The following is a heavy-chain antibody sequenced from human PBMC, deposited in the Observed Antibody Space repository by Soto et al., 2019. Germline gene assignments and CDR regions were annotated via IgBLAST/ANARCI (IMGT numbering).Heavy chain of an antibody. J-gene: IGHJ6*02. V-gene: IGHV1-18*04. CDR3: ARGFFGIAAAPNFYYYYYYGMDV. CDR2: ISAYNGNT. D-gene: IGHD6-13*01. CDR1: GYTFTSYG. Sequence: ASVKVSCKASGYTFTSYGISWVRQAPGQGLEWMGWISAYNGNTNYAQKLQGRVTMTTDTSTSAAYMELRSLRSDDTAVYYCARGFFGIAAAPNFYYYYYYGMDVWGQGTTVTVSS.